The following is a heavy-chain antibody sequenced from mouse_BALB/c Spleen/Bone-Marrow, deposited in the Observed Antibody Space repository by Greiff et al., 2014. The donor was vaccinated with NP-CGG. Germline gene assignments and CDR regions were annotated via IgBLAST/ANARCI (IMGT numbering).Heavy chain of an antibody. Sequence: VQLQQSGGGLVQPGGSLKLSCAASRFDFSRYWMTWVRRAPGKGLEWIGEINPESSTINYTPSLEDKFIISRDNAKNTLYLQMSKVRSEDTALYYCAGNGYYGWIAYWGQGTLVTVSA. J-gene: IGHJ3*01. V-gene: IGHV4-1*02. CDR2: INPESSTI. CDR3: AGNGYYGWIAY. CDR1: RFDFSRYW. D-gene: IGHD2-3*01.